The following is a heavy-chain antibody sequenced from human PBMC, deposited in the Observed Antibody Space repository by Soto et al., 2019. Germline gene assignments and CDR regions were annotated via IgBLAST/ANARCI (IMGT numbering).Heavy chain of an antibody. J-gene: IGHJ4*02. CDR2: IIPMFGTA. CDR1: GDTFNRYA. V-gene: IGHV1-69*12. CDR3: ARGARFLEWLSFDH. Sequence: QVQLEQSGAEVKTLGSSVKVSCKASGDTFNRYAISWVRQAPGHGLEWMGGIIPMFGTANYAPQFQDRVTITADESTSTAYMELPSLKSEDTAVYFCARGARFLEWLSFDHWGQGTLVTVSS. D-gene: IGHD3-3*01.